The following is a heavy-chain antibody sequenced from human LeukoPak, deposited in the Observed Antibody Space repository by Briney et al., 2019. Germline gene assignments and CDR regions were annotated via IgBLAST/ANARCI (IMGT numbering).Heavy chain of an antibody. CDR2: INEGGNEK. CDR1: GFTLSSSW. J-gene: IGHJ4*02. Sequence: GGSLRLSCAASGFTLSSSWMSWVRQAPGKGLEWVVNINEGGNEKNYVDSVKGRFTASRDNAQNSLYLQMNSLRVEDTAVYYCARHPNSNWDYWGQGTLVTVSS. CDR3: ARHPNSNWDY. D-gene: IGHD6-13*01. V-gene: IGHV3-7*03.